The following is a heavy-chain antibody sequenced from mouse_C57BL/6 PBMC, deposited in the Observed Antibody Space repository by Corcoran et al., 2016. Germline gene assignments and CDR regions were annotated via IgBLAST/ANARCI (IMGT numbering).Heavy chain of an antibody. D-gene: IGHD2-4*01. V-gene: IGHV3-6*01. CDR1: GYSITSGYY. CDR2: ISYDGSN. Sequence: DVQLQESGPGLVKPSQSLSLTCSVTGYSITSGYYWNWIRQFPGNKLEWMGYISYDGSNNYNPSLKNRISITRDTSKNQFFLKLNSVTTEDTATYYCAIYYDYDGYFDVWGTGTTVTVSS. CDR3: AIYYDYDGYFDV. J-gene: IGHJ1*03.